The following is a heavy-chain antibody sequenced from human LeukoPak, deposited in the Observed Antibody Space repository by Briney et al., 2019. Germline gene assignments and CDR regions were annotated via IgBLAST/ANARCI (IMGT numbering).Heavy chain of an antibody. J-gene: IGHJ4*02. CDR1: GFTFSSYA. CDR2: ISDNGGST. CDR3: AKDFQPPVFDVDY. D-gene: IGHD3-10*02. V-gene: IGHV3-23*01. Sequence: PGGSLRLSCAASGFTFSSYAMSWVRQAPGKGLEWVSVISDNGGSTYYADSVKGRFTISRDNSKNMLYLQMNSLRAEDTAVYYCAKDFQPPVFDVDYWGQGTLVTVSS.